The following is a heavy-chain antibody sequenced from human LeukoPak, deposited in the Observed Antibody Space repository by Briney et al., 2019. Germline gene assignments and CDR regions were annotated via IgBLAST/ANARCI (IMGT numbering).Heavy chain of an antibody. CDR1: GFTFSSYA. D-gene: IGHD5-12*01. Sequence: PGGSLRLSCAASGFTFSSYAMSWVRQAPGKGLEWVAVIWYDGSNKYYADSVKGRFTISRDNSKNTLYLQMNSLRAEDTAVYYCARDLYGGYGTFDYWGQGTLVTVSS. CDR3: ARDLYGGYGTFDY. CDR2: IWYDGSNK. J-gene: IGHJ4*02. V-gene: IGHV3-33*08.